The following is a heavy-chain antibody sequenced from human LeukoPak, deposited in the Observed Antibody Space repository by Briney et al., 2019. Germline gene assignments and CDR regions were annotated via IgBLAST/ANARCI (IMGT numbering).Heavy chain of an antibody. Sequence: GGSLRLSCAASGFTFSTFWMSWVREAPGKGVEWVANIKQDGSEKYYVDSVKGRFTISRDNAKNPLYLQMNSLRAEDTAVYYCARAAQFLDYWGQGTLVTVSS. CDR1: GFTFSTFW. J-gene: IGHJ4*02. V-gene: IGHV3-7*01. D-gene: IGHD2-15*01. CDR2: IKQDGSEK. CDR3: ARAAQFLDY.